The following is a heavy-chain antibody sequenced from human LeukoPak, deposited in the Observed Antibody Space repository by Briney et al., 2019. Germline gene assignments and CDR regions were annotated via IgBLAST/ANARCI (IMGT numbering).Heavy chain of an antibody. J-gene: IGHJ5*02. CDR1: GGSISSYY. Sequence: SETLSLTCTVSGGSISSYYWSWIRQPPGKGLEWIGYIYYSGSTNYNPPLKSRVTISVDTSKNQFSLKLSSVTAADTAVYYCARGRGSGWYCFDPWGQGTLVTVSS. CDR2: IYYSGST. V-gene: IGHV4-59*01. D-gene: IGHD6-19*01. CDR3: ARGRGSGWYCFDP.